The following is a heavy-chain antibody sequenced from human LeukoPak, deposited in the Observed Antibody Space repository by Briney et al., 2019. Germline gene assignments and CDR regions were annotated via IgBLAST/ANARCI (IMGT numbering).Heavy chain of an antibody. J-gene: IGHJ4*02. CDR1: GGSISSGGYY. Sequence: SETLSLTCTVSGGSISSGGYYWGWIRQHPGDGLEWIGYIYYSGSTYYNPSLKSRVTISIDTSKNHFSLKLSSVTAADTAVYYCARAGGFFSPFGYWGQGTLVTVSS. CDR2: IYYSGST. CDR3: ARAGGFFSPFGY. V-gene: IGHV4-31*02. D-gene: IGHD3-16*01.